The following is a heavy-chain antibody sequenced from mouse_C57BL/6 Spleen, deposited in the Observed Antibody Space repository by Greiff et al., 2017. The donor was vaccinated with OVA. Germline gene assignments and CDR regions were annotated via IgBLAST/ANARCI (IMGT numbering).Heavy chain of an antibody. V-gene: IGHV1-47*01. J-gene: IGHJ2*01. CDR3: ARRHYGSSSYYFDY. CDR1: GYTFTTYP. CDR2: FHPYNDDT. D-gene: IGHD1-1*01. Sequence: VQLQQSGAELVKPGASVPPSFQASGYTFTTYPIEWMKQNHGKSLEWIGNFHPYNDDTKYNEKFKGKATLTVEKSSSTVYLELSRLTSDDSAVYYCARRHYGSSSYYFDYWGQGTTLTVSS.